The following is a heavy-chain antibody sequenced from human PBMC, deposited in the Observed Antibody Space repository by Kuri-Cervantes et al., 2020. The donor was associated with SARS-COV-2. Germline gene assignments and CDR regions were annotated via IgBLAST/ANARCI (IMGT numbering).Heavy chain of an antibody. CDR3: AKVGGHREYFQN. CDR1: GFTSDDYA. J-gene: IGHJ1*01. Sequence: SLKISCAASGFTSDDYAMHWVRQAPGKGLEWVSGISWNSGSIGYADSVKGRFTISRDNAKNSLYLQMNSLRAEDTAVYYCAKVGGHREYFQNWGQGTLVTDSS. D-gene: IGHD3-16*01. CDR2: ISWNSGSI. V-gene: IGHV3-9*02.